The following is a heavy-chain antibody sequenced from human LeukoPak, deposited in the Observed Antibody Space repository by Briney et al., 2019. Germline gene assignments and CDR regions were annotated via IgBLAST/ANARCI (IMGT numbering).Heavy chain of an antibody. J-gene: IGHJ4*02. Sequence: SETLSLTCAVYGGSFSGYYWSWIRQPPGKGLEWIGEISHTGSTNYNPSLKSRATISGDTSKNQFSLNLSSVTAADTAVYYCARGRSEYRLAGLGYWGQGTLVTVSS. CDR2: ISHTGST. V-gene: IGHV4-34*01. CDR3: ARGRSEYRLAGLGY. D-gene: IGHD5-18*01. CDR1: GGSFSGYY.